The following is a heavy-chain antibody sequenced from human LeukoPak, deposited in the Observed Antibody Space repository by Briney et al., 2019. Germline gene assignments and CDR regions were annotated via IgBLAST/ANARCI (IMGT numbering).Heavy chain of an antibody. CDR1: GGSFSGYY. J-gene: IGHJ4*02. CDR3: ARHISRRYYYDSSGYSGSYYFDY. Sequence: SETLSLTCAVYGGSFSGYYWSWIRQPPGKGLEWIGEINHSGSTNYNPSLKSRVTISVDTPKNQFSLKLTSVTAADTAVYYCARHISRRYYYDSSGYSGSYYFDYWGQGTLVTVSS. D-gene: IGHD3-22*01. CDR2: INHSGST. V-gene: IGHV4-34*01.